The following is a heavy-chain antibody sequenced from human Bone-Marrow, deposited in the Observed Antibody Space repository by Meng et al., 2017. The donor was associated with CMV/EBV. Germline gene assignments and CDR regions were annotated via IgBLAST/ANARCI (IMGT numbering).Heavy chain of an antibody. Sequence: SVKVSCNASGGTFSSYAISWVRQAPGQGLEWMGGIIPILGIANYAQKFQGRVTITADKSTSTAYMELSSLRSEDTAVYYCARIDCSSTSCYAYMNGMDVWGQGTTVTVSS. D-gene: IGHD2-2*01. CDR1: GGTFSSYA. J-gene: IGHJ6*02. CDR2: IIPILGIA. CDR3: ARIDCSSTSCYAYMNGMDV. V-gene: IGHV1-69*10.